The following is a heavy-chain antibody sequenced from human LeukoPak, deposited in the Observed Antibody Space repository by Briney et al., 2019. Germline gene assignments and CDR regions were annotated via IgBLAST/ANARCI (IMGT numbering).Heavy chain of an antibody. J-gene: IGHJ5*02. V-gene: IGHV4-59*01. CDR1: GGSISSYY. CDR3: ARAGYCSGGSCYSYWLDP. CDR2: IYYSGST. Sequence: SETLSLTCTVSGGSISSYYWSWIRQPPGKGLEWIGYIYYSGSTNYNPSLKSRVTISVDTSKNQFSLKLSSVTAADTAVYYCARAGYCSGGSCYSYWLDPWGQGTLVTVSS. D-gene: IGHD2-15*01.